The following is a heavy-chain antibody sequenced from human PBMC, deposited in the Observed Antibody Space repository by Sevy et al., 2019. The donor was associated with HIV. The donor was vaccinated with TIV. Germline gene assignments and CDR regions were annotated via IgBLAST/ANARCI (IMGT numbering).Heavy chain of an antibody. V-gene: IGHV4-38-2*01. CDR1: GYSITSGYY. CDR2: IYQSGST. Sequence: SETLSLSCVVSGYSITSGYYWGWIRQPPGKGLEWIASIYQSGSTHYNPSLKSRVTMSVDTSKNQFSLKLSSVTDADTAVYYCARHSHGSGTYYVPFDSWGQGTLVTVSS. CDR3: ARHSHGSGTYYVPFDS. J-gene: IGHJ4*02. D-gene: IGHD3-10*01.